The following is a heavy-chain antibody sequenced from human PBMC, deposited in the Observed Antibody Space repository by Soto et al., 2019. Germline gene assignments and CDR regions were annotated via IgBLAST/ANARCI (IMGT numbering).Heavy chain of an antibody. D-gene: IGHD1-1*01. CDR2: MNPNTGNS. J-gene: IGHJ4*02. CDR1: GYTFTSYD. Sequence: QVQLVQSGAEVRKPGASVKVSCEASGYTFTSYDIYWVRQATGQGLEWMGWMNPNTGNSGYAQKFQGRVTVTSDTSSNKVYMKLSSLKSEDKAVYYCARRAETNGWNGFGADKYYFDFWGQGTLVKVSS. V-gene: IGHV1-8*01. CDR3: ARRAETNGWNGFGADKYYFDF.